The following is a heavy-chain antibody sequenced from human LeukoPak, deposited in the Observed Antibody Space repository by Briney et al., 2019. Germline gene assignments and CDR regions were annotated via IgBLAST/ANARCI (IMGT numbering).Heavy chain of an antibody. CDR2: IYYSGST. V-gene: IGHV4-31*03. J-gene: IGHJ3*02. D-gene: IGHD2-15*01. Sequence: KTSETLSLTCTVSGGSISSGGYYWSWIRQHPGKGLEWIGYIYYSGSTYCNPSLKSRVTISVDTSKNQFSLKLSSVTAADTAVYYCVIYCSGGSCPHDAFDIWGQRTMVTVSS. CDR3: VIYCSGGSCPHDAFDI. CDR1: GGSISSGGYY.